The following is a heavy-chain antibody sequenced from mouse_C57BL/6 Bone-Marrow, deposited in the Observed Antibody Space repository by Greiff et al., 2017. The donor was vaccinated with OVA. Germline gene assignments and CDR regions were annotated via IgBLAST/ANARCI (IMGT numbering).Heavy chain of an antibody. CDR1: GYTFTDYE. Sequence: VQLQQSGAELVRPGASVTLSCKASGYTFTDYEMHWVKQTPVHGLEWIGAIDPETGGTAYNQKFKGKAILTADKSSSTADMELRSLTSEDSAVYYCTLRRDWYFDVWGTGTTVTVSS. CDR3: TLRRDWYFDV. CDR2: IDPETGGT. V-gene: IGHV1-15*01. D-gene: IGHD2-12*01. J-gene: IGHJ1*03.